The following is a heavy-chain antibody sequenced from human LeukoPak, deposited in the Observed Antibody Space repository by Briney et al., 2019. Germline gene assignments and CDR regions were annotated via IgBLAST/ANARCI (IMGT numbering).Heavy chain of an antibody. V-gene: IGHV1-69*13. D-gene: IGHD3-22*01. CDR1: GGTFSSYA. CDR3: ARDDYYDSSGYFPFDY. J-gene: IGHJ4*02. Sequence: GASVKVSCTASGGTFSSYAISWVRQAPGQGLEWMGGIIPIFGTANYAQKFQGRVTITADESTSTAYMELSSLRSEDTAVYYCARDDYYDSSGYFPFDYWGQGTLVTVSS. CDR2: IIPIFGTA.